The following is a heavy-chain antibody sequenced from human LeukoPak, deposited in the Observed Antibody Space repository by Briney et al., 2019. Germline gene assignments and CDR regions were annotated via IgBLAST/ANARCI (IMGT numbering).Heavy chain of an antibody. CDR3: ARDAGTMVPFDY. V-gene: IGHV4-34*01. J-gene: IGHJ4*02. CDR1: GGSFSGYY. CDR2: INHSGST. D-gene: IGHD1-1*01. Sequence: PSETLSLTCAVYGGSFSGYYWSWIRQPPGKGLEWIGEINHSGSTNYNPSLKSRVTISVDTSKNQFSLKLSSVTAADTAVYYCARDAGTMVPFDYWGQGTLVTVSS.